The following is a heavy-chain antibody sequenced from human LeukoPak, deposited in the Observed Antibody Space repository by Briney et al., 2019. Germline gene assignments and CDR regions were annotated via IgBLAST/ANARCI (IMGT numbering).Heavy chain of an antibody. CDR1: GYTFASYD. D-gene: IGHD6-19*01. CDR3: ARDGSGIAYYYYMDV. V-gene: IGHV1-8*01. CDR2: MNPNSGNT. J-gene: IGHJ6*03. Sequence: ASVKVSCKASGYTFASYDINWVRQATGQGREWMGWMNPNSGNTGYAQKFQGRVTMTRNTSISTAYMELSSLRSEDTAVYYCARDGSGIAYYYYMDVWGKGTTVTNSS.